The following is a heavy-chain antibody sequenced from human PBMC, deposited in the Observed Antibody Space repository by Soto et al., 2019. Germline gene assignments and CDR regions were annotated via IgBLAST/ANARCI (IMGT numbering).Heavy chain of an antibody. Sequence: PLQPQSLTSTVSGGSISSGGYYWSWIRQHPGKGLEWIGYIYYSGSTYYNPSLKSRVTISVDTSKNQFSLKLSSVTAAATAVYYCARSPVLLGCGELVVNWFDPWGQGTLVTVAS. J-gene: IGHJ5*02. CDR2: IYYSGST. CDR1: GGSISSGGYY. D-gene: IGHD3-10*01. V-gene: IGHV4-31*03. CDR3: ARSPVLLGCGELVVNWFDP.